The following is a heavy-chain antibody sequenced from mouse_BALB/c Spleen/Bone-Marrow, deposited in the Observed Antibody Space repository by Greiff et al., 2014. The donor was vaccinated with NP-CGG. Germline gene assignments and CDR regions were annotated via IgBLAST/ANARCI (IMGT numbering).Heavy chain of an antibody. Sequence: EVQVVESEAELVKPGASVKLSCTASGFNIKDTYMHWVKQRPEQGLEWIGRIDPANGNTKYDPKFQGKATITADTSSNTAYLQLSSLTSEDTAVYYCAIYYYGSSGFAYWGQGTLVTVSA. CDR2: IDPANGNT. V-gene: IGHV14-3*02. CDR3: AIYYYGSSGFAY. D-gene: IGHD1-1*01. J-gene: IGHJ3*01. CDR1: GFNIKDTY.